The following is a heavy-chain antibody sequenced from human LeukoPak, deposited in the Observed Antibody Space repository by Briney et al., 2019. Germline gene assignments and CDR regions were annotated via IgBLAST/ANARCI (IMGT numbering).Heavy chain of an antibody. CDR3: AKVTYYYDSSGYYYFDY. V-gene: IGHV3-9*01. D-gene: IGHD3-22*01. CDR1: GFTFSSYA. CDR2: ISWNSGSI. J-gene: IGHJ4*02. Sequence: GGSLRLSCAASGFTFSSYAMHWVRQAPGKGLEWVSGISWNSGSIGYADSVKGRFTISRDNAKNSLYLQMNSLRAEDTALYYCAKVTYYYDSSGYYYFDYWGQGTLVTVSS.